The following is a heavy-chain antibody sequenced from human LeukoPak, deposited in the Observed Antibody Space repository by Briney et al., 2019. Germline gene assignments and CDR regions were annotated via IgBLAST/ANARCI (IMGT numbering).Heavy chain of an antibody. V-gene: IGHV3-33*01. CDR2: IWHDGSNK. J-gene: IGHJ4*02. CDR3: ARSQYCSGGSCYRLGDY. D-gene: IGHD2-15*01. CDR1: GFTFSTYA. Sequence: PGRSLRLSCAASGFTFSTYAMHWVRQAPGKGPEWVAVIWHDGSNKYYADSVKGRFTISRDNSKNTLYLQMDSLRAEDTAVYYCARSQYCSGGSCYRLGDYWGQGTLVTVSS.